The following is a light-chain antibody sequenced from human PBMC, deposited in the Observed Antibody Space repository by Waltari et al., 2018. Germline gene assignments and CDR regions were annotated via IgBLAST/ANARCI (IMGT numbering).Light chain of an antibody. CDR1: SSNIGSNT. CDR2: SNN. V-gene: IGLV1-44*01. J-gene: IGLJ6*01. CDR3: AAWDDSLNGNV. Sequence: QSVLTQPPSASGTPGQRVTIPWSGSSSNIGSNTVNWYQQLPGTAPKLLIYSNNQRPSGVPDRFSGSKSGTSASLAISGLQSEDEADYYCAAWDDSLNGNVFGSGTKVTVL.